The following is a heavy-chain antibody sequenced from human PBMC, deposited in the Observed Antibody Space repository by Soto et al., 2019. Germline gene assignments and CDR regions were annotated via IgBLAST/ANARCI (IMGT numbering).Heavy chain of an antibody. CDR2: ISSSSSYT. J-gene: IGHJ4*02. D-gene: IGHD2-2*01. Sequence: QVQLVESGGGLVKPGGSLRLSCAASGFTFSDYYMSWIRQAPGKGLEWVSYISSSSSYTNYADSVKGRFTISRDNAKNSLDLQMNSLRAEDTAVYYCARARYPPSGGNLCLDYWGQGTLVTVSS. CDR1: GFTFSDYY. CDR3: ARARYPPSGGNLCLDY. V-gene: IGHV3-11*06.